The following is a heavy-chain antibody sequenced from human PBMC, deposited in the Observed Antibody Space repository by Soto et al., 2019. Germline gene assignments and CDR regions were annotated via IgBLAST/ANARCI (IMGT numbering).Heavy chain of an antibody. CDR2: INAGNGDT. D-gene: IGHD4-4*01. Sequence: GASVKVSCKTSGYIFTSYAMHWVRQAPGQRLEWMGWINAGNGDTKYSQKFQGRVTITRDTSANTAFMELSSLRPEDTAIYYCARELQGLYYFDFWGQGTLVTVSS. CDR1: GYIFTSYA. V-gene: IGHV1-3*01. CDR3: ARELQGLYYFDF. J-gene: IGHJ4*02.